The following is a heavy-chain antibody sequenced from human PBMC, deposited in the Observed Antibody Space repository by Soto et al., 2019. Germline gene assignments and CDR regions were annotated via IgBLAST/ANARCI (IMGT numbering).Heavy chain of an antibody. CDR1: GGSVSSGSYY. CDR2: IHYSGST. V-gene: IGHV4-61*01. J-gene: IGHJ3*02. CDR3: ARDSTRRGACDI. D-gene: IGHD1-1*01. Sequence: SETLSLTCTVSGGSVSSGSYYWSWIRQPPGKGLEWIVYIHYSGSTNYNPSLKSRVTMSVDASKNQFSLKLNSVTAADTAVYYCARDSTRRGACDIWGQGTTVT.